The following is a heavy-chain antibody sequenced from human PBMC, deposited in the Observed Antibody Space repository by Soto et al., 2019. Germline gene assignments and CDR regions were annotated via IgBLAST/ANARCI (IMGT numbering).Heavy chain of an antibody. CDR3: ARLGKYCSSTSCYDV. V-gene: IGHV3-7*05. CDR2: IKQDGSEK. CDR1: GFTFSSYW. Sequence: EVQLVESGGGLVQPGGSLRLSCAAYGFTFSSYWMSWVRQAPGKGLEWVANIKQDGSEKYYVDSVKGRFTISRDNAKNSLYLQMNSLRAEDTAVYYCARLGKYCSSTSCYDVWGQGTTVTVSS. J-gene: IGHJ6*02. D-gene: IGHD2-2*01.